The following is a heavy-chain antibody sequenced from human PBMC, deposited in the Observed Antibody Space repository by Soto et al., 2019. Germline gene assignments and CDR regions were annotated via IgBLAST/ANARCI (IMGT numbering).Heavy chain of an antibody. CDR1: GGTFSSYA. V-gene: IGHV1-69*06. J-gene: IGHJ4*01. D-gene: IGHD6-13*01. CDR2: IIPIFGTA. CDR3: ASLAAAGTGLGY. Sequence: SVKVSCKASGGTFSSYAISWVRQAPGQGLEWMGGIIPIFGTANYAQKFQGRVTITADKSTSTAYMELSSLRSEDTAVYYCASLAAAGTGLGYWGQGTLVTVSS.